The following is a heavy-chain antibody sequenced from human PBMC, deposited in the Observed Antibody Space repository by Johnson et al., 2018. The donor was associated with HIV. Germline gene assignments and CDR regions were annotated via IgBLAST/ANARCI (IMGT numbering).Heavy chain of an antibody. D-gene: IGHD6-6*01. J-gene: IGHJ3*02. CDR1: EFTISGYY. Sequence: VQLVESGGGLVPPGGSLRLSCTASEFTISGYYMSWVRQAPGKGLEWVSVISSGGTTYYADSVKGRFTVSRDNSGNTLYLQMNSLRAEDTAVYYCAKCVYSSSSWMLFDIWGQGTMVTVSS. CDR3: AKCVYSSSSWMLFDI. CDR2: ISSGGTT. V-gene: IGHV3-66*02.